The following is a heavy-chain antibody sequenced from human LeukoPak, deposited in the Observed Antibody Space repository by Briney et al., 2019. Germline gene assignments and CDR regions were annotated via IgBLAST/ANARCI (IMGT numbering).Heavy chain of an antibody. CDR2: LSYDGSNK. CDR3: ARDLIAAAGPFSYYMDV. Sequence: GGSLRLSCAASGFTFSSYWMSWVRQAPGKGLEWVAILSYDGSNKYYTDSVKGRFTISRDNSKNTLFLQMNSLRAEDTALYYCARDLIAAAGPFSYYMDVWGKGTTVTVSS. V-gene: IGHV3-30*03. CDR1: GFTFSSYW. J-gene: IGHJ6*03. D-gene: IGHD6-13*01.